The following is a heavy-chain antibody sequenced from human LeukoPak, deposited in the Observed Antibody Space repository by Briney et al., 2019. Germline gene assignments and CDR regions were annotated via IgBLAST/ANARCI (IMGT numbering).Heavy chain of an antibody. CDR3: ARTDDY. Sequence: PGGSLRLSCQTSGFTFSSYAMHWVRQAPGKGLEWVAVIWFDRTTEYYADSVKGRFTISRDNSKNTLYLQMNSLRAEDTAVYYCARTDDYWGQGTLVTVSS. J-gene: IGHJ4*02. V-gene: IGHV3-33*01. CDR1: GFTFSSYA. CDR2: IWFDRTTE.